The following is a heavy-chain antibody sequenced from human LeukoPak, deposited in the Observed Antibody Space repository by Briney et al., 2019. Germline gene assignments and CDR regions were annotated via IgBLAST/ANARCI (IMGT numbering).Heavy chain of an antibody. CDR1: GGSISSGSYY. Sequence: SETLSLTCTVSGGSISSGSYYWGWLRQPPGKGLEWLGSIYYSGSTYYSPSLKSRVTTSVDTSKNQFSLKLSSVTAADTAVYYCARGGMGDSSGYYSHGVRFDPWGQGTLVTVSS. CDR2: IYYSGST. CDR3: ARGGMGDSSGYYSHGVRFDP. J-gene: IGHJ5*02. D-gene: IGHD3-22*01. V-gene: IGHV4-39*07.